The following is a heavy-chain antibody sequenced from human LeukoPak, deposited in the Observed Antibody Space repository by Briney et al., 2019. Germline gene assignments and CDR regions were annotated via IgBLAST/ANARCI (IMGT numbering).Heavy chain of an antibody. V-gene: IGHV1-69*13. CDR1: GYIFTSYG. J-gene: IGHJ6*03. CDR3: AGASQMATSRYDYYYYYYMDV. D-gene: IGHD5-24*01. Sequence: AASVKVSCKASGYIFTSYGISWVRQAPGQGLEWMGGVIPIFGTADYAQKFQGRVTITADESTSTAYMELSSLRSEDTAVYYCAGASQMATSRYDYYYYYYMDVWGKGTTVTVSS. CDR2: VIPIFGTA.